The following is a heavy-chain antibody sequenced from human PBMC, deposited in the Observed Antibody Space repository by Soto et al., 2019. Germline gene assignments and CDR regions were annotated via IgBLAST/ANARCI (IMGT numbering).Heavy chain of an antibody. J-gene: IGHJ4*02. CDR3: ARTGERWISGYDFDY. V-gene: IGHV4-31*03. D-gene: IGHD5-12*01. CDR2: IYYSGST. CDR1: GGSISSDGYY. Sequence: QVQLQESGPGLVKPSQTLSLTCTVSGGSISSDGYYWSWIRQHPGKGLEWIGYIYYSGSTYYHPALTSRFTISVATSKTQFSLKLSSVTAADTAVYYCARTGERWISGYDFDYWGQGTLVTVSS.